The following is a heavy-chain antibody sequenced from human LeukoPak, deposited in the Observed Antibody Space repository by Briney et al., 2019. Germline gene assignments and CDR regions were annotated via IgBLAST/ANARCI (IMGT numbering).Heavy chain of an antibody. J-gene: IGHJ6*02. CDR1: GFTFSSYG. V-gene: IGHV3-30*03. D-gene: IGHD3-22*01. CDR3: ARARPDSSGYYYELYHYYGMDV. Sequence: GRSLRLSCAASGFTFSSYGMHWVRQAPGKGLEWVAVISYDGSNKYYADSVKGRFTISRDNSKNSLFLQMNSLRDEDTAVYYCARARPDSSGYYYELYHYYGMDVWGQGTTVTVSS. CDR2: ISYDGSNK.